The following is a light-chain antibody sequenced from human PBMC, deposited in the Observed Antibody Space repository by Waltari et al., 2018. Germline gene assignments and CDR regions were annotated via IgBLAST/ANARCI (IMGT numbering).Light chain of an antibody. Sequence: QSVLTQPPSVSGAPGQGAPIPCPGRTPHLAAGHDVHWFQQPPGTAPKLLTHDDSKRPPGVPDRFSASKSGTSASLAITGLQADDEADYYCQSYDSSLNIYVFGTGTKVTVL. V-gene: IGLV1-40*01. CDR2: DDS. CDR3: QSYDSSLNIYV. J-gene: IGLJ1*01. CDR1: TPHLAAGHD.